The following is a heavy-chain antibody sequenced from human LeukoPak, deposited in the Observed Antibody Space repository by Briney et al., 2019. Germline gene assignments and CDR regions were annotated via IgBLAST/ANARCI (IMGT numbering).Heavy chain of an antibody. Sequence: SETLSLTCTVSGGSISSYYWSWIRQPPGKGLEWIGYIYYSGSTNYNPSLKSRVTISVDTSKNQFSLELSSVTAADTAVYYCARDRGRDGYNYRLDYWGQGTLVTVSS. CDR2: IYYSGST. CDR3: ARDRGRDGYNYRLDY. CDR1: GGSISSYY. J-gene: IGHJ4*02. D-gene: IGHD5-24*01. V-gene: IGHV4-59*01.